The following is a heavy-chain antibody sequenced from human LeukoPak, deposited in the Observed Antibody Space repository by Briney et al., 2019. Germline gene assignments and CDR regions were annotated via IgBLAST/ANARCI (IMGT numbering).Heavy chain of an antibody. Sequence: GGSLRLSCAASGFTFNNYGMHWVRQAPGKGLGWVSFIWYDGSDKYYADSVKGRFTISRDNSKNTLYLQMNSLRAEDTALYYCAKDDGDYCSSTSCYGPFDSWGQGTLVTVSS. J-gene: IGHJ4*02. CDR1: GFTFNNYG. V-gene: IGHV3-30*02. D-gene: IGHD2-2*01. CDR3: AKDDGDYCSSTSCYGPFDS. CDR2: IWYDGSDK.